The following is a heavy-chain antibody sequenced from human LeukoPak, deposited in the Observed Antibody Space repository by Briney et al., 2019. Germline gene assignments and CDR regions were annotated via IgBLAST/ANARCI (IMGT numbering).Heavy chain of an antibody. Sequence: GGSPRLSCAASGFTFSSYWMSWVRQAPGKGLEWVANIKQDGSEKYYVDSVKGRFTISRDNAKNSLYLQMNSLRAEDTAVYYCARDGGLGDYYYYMDVWGKGTTVTVSS. D-gene: IGHD3-16*01. CDR1: GFTFSSYW. J-gene: IGHJ6*03. V-gene: IGHV3-7*01. CDR2: IKQDGSEK. CDR3: ARDGGLGDYYYYMDV.